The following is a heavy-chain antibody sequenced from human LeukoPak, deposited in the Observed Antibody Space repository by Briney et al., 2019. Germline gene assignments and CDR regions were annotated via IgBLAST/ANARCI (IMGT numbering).Heavy chain of an antibody. CDR3: AKGVEMATIADAFDI. V-gene: IGHV3-30*18. CDR2: ISYDGSNK. CDR1: GFTFSSYG. J-gene: IGHJ3*02. D-gene: IGHD5-24*01. Sequence: GGSLRLSCAASGFTFSSYGMHWVRQAPGKGLEWVAVISYDGSNKYYADSVKGRFTISRDNSKNTLYLQMNSLRAEDTAVYYCAKGVEMATIADAFDIWGQGTMVTVSS.